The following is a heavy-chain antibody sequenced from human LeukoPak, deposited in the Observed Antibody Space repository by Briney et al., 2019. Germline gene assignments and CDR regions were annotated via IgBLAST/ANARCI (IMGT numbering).Heavy chain of an antibody. CDR1: GFTFSSYW. Sequence: SGGSLRLSCAASGFTFSSYWMHWVRQAPGKGLVWVSRIHNDGSSTTYADSVKGRFTISRDNAKNTLYLQMNSLRAEDTAVYYCARDPRRVDRFRFRDYYYYYGTDVWGQGTTVTVSS. D-gene: IGHD2-21*01. J-gene: IGHJ6*02. V-gene: IGHV3-74*01. CDR2: IHNDGSST. CDR3: ARDPRRVDRFRFRDYYYYYGTDV.